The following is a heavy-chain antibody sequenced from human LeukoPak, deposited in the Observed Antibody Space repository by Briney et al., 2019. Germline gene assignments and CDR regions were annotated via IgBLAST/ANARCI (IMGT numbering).Heavy chain of an antibody. CDR1: GFSFSSYN. CDR3: ARDPYSGSYGDTYYYYMDV. J-gene: IGHJ6*03. Sequence: GGSLRLSCAASGFSFSSYNMNWVRQTPGKGLEWVSSITSSSTYTFYADSVKGRFTISRDNARNSLYLQMNSLRAEDTAVYYCARDPYSGSYGDTYYYYMDVWGKGTTVTISS. CDR2: ITSSSTYT. V-gene: IGHV3-21*01. D-gene: IGHD1-26*01.